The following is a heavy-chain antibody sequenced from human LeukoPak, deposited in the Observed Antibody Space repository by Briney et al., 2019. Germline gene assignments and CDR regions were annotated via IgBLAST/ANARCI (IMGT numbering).Heavy chain of an antibody. J-gene: IGHJ4*02. CDR1: GGTFSSYA. CDR2: IIPIFGTA. D-gene: IGHD4-17*01. CDR3: ASRPQTHDYGDYWGYFDY. Sequence: SVKVSCKASGGTFSSYAISWVRQAPGQGLEWMGGIIPIFGTANYAQKFQGRVTITADESTSTAYMELSSLRSEDTAVYYCASRPQTHDYGDYWGYFDYWGQGTLVTVSS. V-gene: IGHV1-69*13.